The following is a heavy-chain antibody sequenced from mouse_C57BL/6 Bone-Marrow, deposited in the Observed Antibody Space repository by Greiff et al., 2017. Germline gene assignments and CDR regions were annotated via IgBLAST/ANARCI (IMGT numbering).Heavy chain of an antibody. CDR1: GYSITGDS. Sequence: EVQRVESEPGLAKPSPTLSLTCSVTGYSITGDSCNWIRQFPGHKLEYMGYISYSGSTYYNPSLKSRISTTRAKSKHQYFMQWNSVTTEDTATYYCARGDMAYWGQGTLVTVSA. CDR2: ISYSGST. CDR3: ARGDMAY. V-gene: IGHV3-8*01. J-gene: IGHJ3*01.